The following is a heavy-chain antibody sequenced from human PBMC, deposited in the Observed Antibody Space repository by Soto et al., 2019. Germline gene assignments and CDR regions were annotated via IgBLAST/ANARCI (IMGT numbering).Heavy chain of an antibody. CDR3: ARGEPGIAVAGFDY. Sequence: SETLSLTCAVYGGSFSGYYWSWIRQPPGKGLEWIGEINHSGSTNYNPSLKSRVTISVDTSKNQFSLKLSSVTAADTAVYYCARGEPGIAVAGFDYWGQGTLVTVSS. V-gene: IGHV4-34*01. J-gene: IGHJ4*02. CDR1: GGSFSGYY. D-gene: IGHD6-19*01. CDR2: INHSGST.